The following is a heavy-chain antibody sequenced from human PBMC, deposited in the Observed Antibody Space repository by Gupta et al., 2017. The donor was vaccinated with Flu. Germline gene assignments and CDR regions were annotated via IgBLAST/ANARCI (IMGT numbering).Heavy chain of an antibody. J-gene: IGHJ4*02. Sequence: FYWGWIRQSPGKGLEWIGRIYYVGSTFYNPSLKSRVTLSVDTSANQFSLKLTSVTAADTAVYYCAKEGYCSGGTCFSDWGQGTLVTVSS. V-gene: IGHV4-39*02. CDR3: AKEGYCSGGTCFSD. CDR1: FY. D-gene: IGHD2-15*01. CDR2: IYYVGST.